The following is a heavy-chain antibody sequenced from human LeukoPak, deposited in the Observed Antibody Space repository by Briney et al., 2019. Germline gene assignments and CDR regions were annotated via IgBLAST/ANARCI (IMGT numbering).Heavy chain of an antibody. D-gene: IGHD3-10*01. J-gene: IGHJ6*02. CDR1: GGTFSSYA. CDR2: IIPIFGTA. V-gene: IGHV1-69*05. Sequence: SVKVSCKASGGTFSSYAISWVRQAPGQGLEWMGGIIPIFGTANYAQKFQERVTITRDMSTSTAYMELSSLRSEDTAVYYCAADSVSDYYYYGMDVWGQGTTVTVSS. CDR3: AADSVSDYYYYGMDV.